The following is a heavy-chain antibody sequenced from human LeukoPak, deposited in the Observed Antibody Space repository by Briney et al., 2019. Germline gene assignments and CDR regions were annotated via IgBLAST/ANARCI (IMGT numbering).Heavy chain of an antibody. J-gene: IGHJ3*02. CDR3: AKWFDDSSGYWDDAFDI. CDR1: GFTFSSYG. Sequence: GGSLRLSCAASGFTFSSYGIHWVRQAPGKGLEWVAVICYGGSNKYYADSVRGRFTISRDNSKNTLYLQMNSLRAEDTAVYYCAKWFDDSSGYWDDAFDIWGQGTMVTVSS. CDR2: ICYGGSNK. D-gene: IGHD3-22*01. V-gene: IGHV3-30*18.